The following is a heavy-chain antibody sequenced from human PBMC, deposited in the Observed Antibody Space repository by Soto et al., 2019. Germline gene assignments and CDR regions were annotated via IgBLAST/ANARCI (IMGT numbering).Heavy chain of an antibody. V-gene: IGHV3-21*01. Sequence: EVQLVESGGGLVKPGGSLRLSCAASGFTFSSYSMNWVRQAPGKGLEWVSSISSSSSYIYYADSVKGRFTISRDNAKKILYLQMNSQRAEETAVYYCAQGGRAYYYYYCMDGCGQGTTVTVSS. CDR2: ISSSSSYI. J-gene: IGHJ6*02. CDR1: GFTFSSYS. CDR3: AQGGRAYYYYYCMDG. D-gene: IGHD3-10*01.